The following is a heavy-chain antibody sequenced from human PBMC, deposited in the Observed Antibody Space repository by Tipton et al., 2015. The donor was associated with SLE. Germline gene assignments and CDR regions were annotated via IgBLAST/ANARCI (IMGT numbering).Heavy chain of an antibody. CDR1: GGSTSDTN. D-gene: IGHD2-15*01. J-gene: IGHJ5*02. V-gene: IGHV4-34*01. Sequence: LRLSCAVYGGSTSDTNWSWIRQPPGKGLEWIGEIHHIGGTKYSPSLKSRVTISVDTSQTQFSLTLTSVTAADTAVYYCTTRSYCTGAGCSSPWDWFDPWGQGTLVTVSS. CDR3: TTRSYCTGAGCSSPWDWFDP. CDR2: IHHIGGT.